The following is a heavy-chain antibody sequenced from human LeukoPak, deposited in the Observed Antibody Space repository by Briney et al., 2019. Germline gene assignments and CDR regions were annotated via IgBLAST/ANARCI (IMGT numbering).Heavy chain of an antibody. Sequence: WASVKVSCKVSGYTLTELSMHWVRQAPGKGLEWMGGFDPEDGETIYAQKFQGRVTMTEDTSTDTAYMELSSLRYEDTSVYYCATGRGSSWYFDYWGQGTLVTVSS. CDR2: FDPEDGET. V-gene: IGHV1-24*01. D-gene: IGHD6-13*01. J-gene: IGHJ4*02. CDR3: ATGRGSSWYFDY. CDR1: GYTLTELS.